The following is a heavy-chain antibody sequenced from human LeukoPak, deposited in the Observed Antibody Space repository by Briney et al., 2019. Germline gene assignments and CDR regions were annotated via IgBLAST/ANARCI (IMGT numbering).Heavy chain of an antibody. Sequence: PGGSLRLSCAASGFTFSSYGMHWVRQAPGKGLEWVAFIRYDGSSKYYADSVKGRFTISRDNSKNTLYLQMNSLRAEDTAVYYCAKDLEGAAASFDYWGQGTLVTVSS. V-gene: IGHV3-30*02. J-gene: IGHJ4*02. CDR1: GFTFSSYG. CDR3: AKDLEGAAASFDY. D-gene: IGHD6-13*01. CDR2: IRYDGSSK.